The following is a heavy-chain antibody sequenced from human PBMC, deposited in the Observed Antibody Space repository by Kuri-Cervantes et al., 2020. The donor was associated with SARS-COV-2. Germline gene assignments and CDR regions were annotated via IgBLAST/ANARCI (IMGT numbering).Heavy chain of an antibody. CDR2: IYSGGST. CDR1: GGSISSYY. CDR3: ASGYSIDY. J-gene: IGHJ4*02. D-gene: IGHD3-22*01. V-gene: IGHV3-53*01. Sequence: ETLSLTCTVSGGSISSYYWSWVRQAPGKGLEWVSVIYSGGSTYYADSVKGRFTISRDNSKNTLYLQMNSLRAEDTAVYYCASGYSIDYWGQGTLVTVSS.